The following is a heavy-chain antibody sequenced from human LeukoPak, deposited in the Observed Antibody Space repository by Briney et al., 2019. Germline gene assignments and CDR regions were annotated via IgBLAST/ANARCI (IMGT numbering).Heavy chain of an antibody. D-gene: IGHD6-19*01. V-gene: IGHV3-30*04. Sequence: GGSLRLSCGASGFTFSGYAMHWVRQAPGKGLEWVAVISYDGSKKYYPDPVKGRFTISRDNSKNTLYLQMNSLRAEDTSVYYCVRDVGYSSSWFDYWGQGTLVTVSS. J-gene: IGHJ5*01. CDR3: VRDVGYSSSWFDY. CDR1: GFTFSGYA. CDR2: ISYDGSKK.